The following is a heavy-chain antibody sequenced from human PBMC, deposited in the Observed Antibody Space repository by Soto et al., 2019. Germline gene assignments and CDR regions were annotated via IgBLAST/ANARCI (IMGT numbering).Heavy chain of an antibody. J-gene: IGHJ4*02. D-gene: IGHD6-19*01. CDR2: ISSSSSYI. V-gene: IGHV3-21*01. CDR3: ARDERGSSGWYSDSAKKTKYYFDY. CDR1: GFTFSSYS. Sequence: GGSLRLSCAASGFTFSSYSMNWVRQAPGKGLEWVSSISSSSSYIYYADSVKGRFTISRDNAKNSLYLQMNSLRAEDTAVYYCARDERGSSGWYSDSAKKTKYYFDYWGQGTLVTVSS.